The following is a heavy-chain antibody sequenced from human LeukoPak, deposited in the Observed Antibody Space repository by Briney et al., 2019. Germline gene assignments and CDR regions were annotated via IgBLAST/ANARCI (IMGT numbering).Heavy chain of an antibody. CDR2: ISSSSSYI. D-gene: IGHD5-12*01. Sequence: GGSLRLSCAASGFTFSSYEMNWVRQAPGKGLEWVSSISSSSSYIYYADSVKGRFTISRDNAKKSLYLQMNSLRVEDTAVYYCARGGGYDLSYFDCWGQGTLVTVSS. J-gene: IGHJ4*02. CDR1: GFTFSSYE. CDR3: ARGGGYDLSYFDC. V-gene: IGHV3-21*01.